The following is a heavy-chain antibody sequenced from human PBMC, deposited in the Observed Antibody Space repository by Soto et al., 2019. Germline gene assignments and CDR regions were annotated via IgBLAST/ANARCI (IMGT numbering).Heavy chain of an antibody. D-gene: IGHD2-15*01. Sequence: QVQLVESGGGVVQPGRSLRLSCAASGFTFSSYAMHWVRKAPGKGLEWVAVISYDGSNKYYADSVKGRFTISRDNSKNTLYLQMNSLRAEDTAVYYCARVPVVSYYYYGMDVWGQGTTVTVSS. J-gene: IGHJ6*02. CDR3: ARVPVVSYYYYGMDV. V-gene: IGHV3-30-3*01. CDR1: GFTFSSYA. CDR2: ISYDGSNK.